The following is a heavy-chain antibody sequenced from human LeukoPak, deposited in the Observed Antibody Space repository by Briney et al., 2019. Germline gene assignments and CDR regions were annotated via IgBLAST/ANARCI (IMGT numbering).Heavy chain of an antibody. J-gene: IGHJ6*03. D-gene: IGHD3/OR15-3a*01. CDR1: GYTFTSFG. V-gene: IGHV1-18*01. Sequence: ASVKVSCKASGYTFTSFGISWVRQAPGQRLEWMGWINPYNGNTNYAHKLQGRVTMTTDTSTSTAYMELRSLRSDDTAVYYCAREGLLDYLWDYYYMGVWGKGTTVTVSS. CDR3: AREGLLDYLWDYYYMGV. CDR2: INPYNGNT.